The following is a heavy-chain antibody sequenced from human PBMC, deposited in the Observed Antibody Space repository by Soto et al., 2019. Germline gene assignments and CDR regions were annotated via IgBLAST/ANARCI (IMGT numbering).Heavy chain of an antibody. V-gene: IGHV1-58*01. Sequence: QMQLVQSGPEVKKPGTSVKVSCKASGFTFTSSAVQWVRQARGQRLEWIGWIVVGSGNTNYAQKFQERVTITRDMSISTAYMELSSLRSEDTAVYYCEADNPEGYYDSSGYYYVFDACDIWGQGTMVTVSS. D-gene: IGHD3-22*01. CDR1: GFTFTSSA. CDR3: EADNPEGYYDSSGYYYVFDACDI. CDR2: IVVGSGNT. J-gene: IGHJ3*02.